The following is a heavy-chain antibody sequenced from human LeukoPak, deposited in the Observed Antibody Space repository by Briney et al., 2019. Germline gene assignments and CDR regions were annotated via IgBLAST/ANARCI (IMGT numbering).Heavy chain of an antibody. CDR2: ISWNSGSI. CDR1: GFTFDDYA. J-gene: IGHJ6*04. D-gene: IGHD3-10*01. V-gene: IGHV3-9*01. Sequence: GGSLRLSCAASGFTFDDYAMHWVRQAPGKGLEWVSGISWNSGSIGYADSVKGRFTISRDNAKNSLYLQMNSLRAEDAALYYCAKAFRGGLLWFGDSPVDVWGKGTTVTVSS. CDR3: AKAFRGGLLWFGDSPVDV.